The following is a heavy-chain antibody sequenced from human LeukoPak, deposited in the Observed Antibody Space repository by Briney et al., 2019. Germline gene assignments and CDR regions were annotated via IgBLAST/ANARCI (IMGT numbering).Heavy chain of an antibody. CDR2: IRYDGGNK. D-gene: IGHD6-19*01. CDR1: GFTFSSYA. CDR3: ARKPGIAVASI. Sequence: GSLRLSCAASGFTFSSYAMSWVRQAPGKGLEWVAFIRYDGGNKYYADSVKGRFTISRDNSKNTLYLQMNSLRAEDTAVYYCARKPGIAVASIWGQGTMVTVSS. V-gene: IGHV3-33*08. J-gene: IGHJ3*02.